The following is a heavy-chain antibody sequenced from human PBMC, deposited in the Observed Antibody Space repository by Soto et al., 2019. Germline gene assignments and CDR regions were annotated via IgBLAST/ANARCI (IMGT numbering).Heavy chain of an antibody. CDR1: GYSFTSYW. J-gene: IGHJ4*02. CDR3: ARHATYYDILTGYYFEY. Sequence: PGESLKISCKGSGYSFTSYWIGCVRQMPGKGLEWMGISYPGDSDTKYSQSFQGQVTISADKSISTAYLQWNSLKASDTAMYYCARHATYYDILTGYYFEYWGQGTTVTVSS. V-gene: IGHV5-51*01. CDR2: SYPGDSDT. D-gene: IGHD3-9*01.